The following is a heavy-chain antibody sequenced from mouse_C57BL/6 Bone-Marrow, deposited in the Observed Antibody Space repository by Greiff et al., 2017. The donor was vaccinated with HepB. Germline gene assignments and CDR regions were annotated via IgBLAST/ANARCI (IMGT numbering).Heavy chain of an antibody. CDR2: IYPGDGDT. D-gene: IGHD2-1*01. V-gene: IGHV1-80*01. J-gene: IGHJ4*01. CDR1: GYAFSSYW. Sequence: QVQLQQSGAELVKPGASVKISCKASGYAFSSYWMNWVKQRPGKGLEWIGQIYPGDGDTNYNGKFKGKATLTADKSSSTAYMQLSSLTSEDSAVYFCARRGLWYPYYYAMDYWGQGTSVTVSS. CDR3: ARRGLWYPYYYAMDY.